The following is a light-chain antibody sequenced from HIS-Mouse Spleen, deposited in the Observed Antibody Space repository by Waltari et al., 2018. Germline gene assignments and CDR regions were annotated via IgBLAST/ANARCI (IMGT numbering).Light chain of an antibody. Sequence: MTQSPATLSVSPGERATLSCRASQSVSSNLAWYQQKPGQAPRLLIYGASIRATGIPARFSGSGSGTEFTLTISILQSEDFAVYYCQQYNNWPPLFTFGPGTKVDIK. CDR3: QQYNNWPPLFT. V-gene: IGKV3D-15*03. J-gene: IGKJ3*01. CDR1: QSVSSN. CDR2: GAS.